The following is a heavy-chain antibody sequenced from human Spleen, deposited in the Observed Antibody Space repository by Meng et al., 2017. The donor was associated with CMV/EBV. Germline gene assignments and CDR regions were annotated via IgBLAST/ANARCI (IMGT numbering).Heavy chain of an antibody. Sequence: ASVKVSCKASGYTFTYYYMHWVRQAPGQGLEWMGMINPTDGITNYAQRFQGRVTVTRDTSTGTVYMELSSLRSEDTAVYYCASVLDYGHEFDYWGQGTLVTVSS. CDR2: INPTDGIT. CDR3: ASVLDYGHEFDY. D-gene: IGHD4-17*01. J-gene: IGHJ4*02. V-gene: IGHV1-46*01. CDR1: GYTFTYYY.